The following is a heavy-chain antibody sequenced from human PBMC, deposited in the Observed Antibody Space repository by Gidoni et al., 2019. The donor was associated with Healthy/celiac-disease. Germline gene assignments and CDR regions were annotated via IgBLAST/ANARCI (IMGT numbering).Heavy chain of an antibody. CDR2: ISYDGSNK. Sequence: QVQLVESGGGVVQPGRSLRLSCAASGFTFRSYGMHWVRQAPGKGLEWVAVISYDGSNKYYADSVKGRFTISRDNSKNTLYLQMNSLRAEDTAVYYCAKEYYYDSSGYYSHFDYWGQGTLVTVSS. CDR1: GFTFRSYG. D-gene: IGHD3-22*01. J-gene: IGHJ4*02. V-gene: IGHV3-30*18. CDR3: AKEYYYDSSGYYSHFDY.